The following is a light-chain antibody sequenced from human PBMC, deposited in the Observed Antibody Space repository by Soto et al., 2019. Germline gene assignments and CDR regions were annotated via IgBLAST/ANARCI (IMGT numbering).Light chain of an antibody. Sequence: QSAVRQPASVSGSPGQSNPITCTGTSGDVGGYNLVSWYQQHPGKAPKLMIYEVTERPSGVSNRFSGSKSGNTASLTISGLQPDDEADYYCCSYAGNSEVFGTGTKVTVL. CDR1: SGDVGGYNL. CDR2: EVT. CDR3: CSYAGNSEV. V-gene: IGLV2-23*02. J-gene: IGLJ1*01.